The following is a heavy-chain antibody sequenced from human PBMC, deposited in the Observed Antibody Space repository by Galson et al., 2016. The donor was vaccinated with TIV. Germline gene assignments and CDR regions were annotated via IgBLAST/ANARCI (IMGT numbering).Heavy chain of an antibody. CDR1: GGTFIRYA. CDR2: IIPIIGII. Sequence: SVKVSCKASGGTFIRYAITWVRQAPGQGLEWMGRIIPIIGIINYTQKFQGRVTITADELTSTAYMELSSLRSEDTAVYYCARGTGYYDNSAYKAWGQGTLVTVSS. CDR3: ARGTGYYDNSAYKA. D-gene: IGHD3-22*01. J-gene: IGHJ5*02. V-gene: IGHV1-69*04.